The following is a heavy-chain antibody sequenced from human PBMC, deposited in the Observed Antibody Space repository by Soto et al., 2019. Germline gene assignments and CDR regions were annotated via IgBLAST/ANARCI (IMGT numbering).Heavy chain of an antibody. CDR2: IIPIFGTA. D-gene: IGHD3-9*01. Sequence: SVKVSCKASGGTFSSYAISWVRQAPGQGLEWMGGIIPIFGTANYAQKFQGRVTITADESTSTAYMELRSLRSDDTAVYYCARSAPFDIYAITPVEFWGQGTLVTVSS. CDR1: GGTFSSYA. CDR3: ARSAPFDIYAITPVEF. V-gene: IGHV1-69*13. J-gene: IGHJ4*02.